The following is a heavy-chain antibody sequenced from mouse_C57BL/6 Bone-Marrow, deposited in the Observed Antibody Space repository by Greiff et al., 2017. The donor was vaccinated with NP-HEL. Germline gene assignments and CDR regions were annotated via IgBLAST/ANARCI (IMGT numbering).Heavy chain of an antibody. D-gene: IGHD1-1*01. CDR3: ARHYYGSSWFAY. CDR2: ISSGGSSP. V-gene: IGHV5-6*01. J-gene: IGHJ3*01. CDR1: GFTFSSYG. Sequence: EVQLVESGGDLVKPGGSLKLSCAASGFTFSSYGMSWVRQTPDKRLEWVATISSGGSSPYSPDSVKGRFTISRDNAKNTLYLQMSSLKSEDTAMYYCARHYYGSSWFAYWGQGTLVTVSA.